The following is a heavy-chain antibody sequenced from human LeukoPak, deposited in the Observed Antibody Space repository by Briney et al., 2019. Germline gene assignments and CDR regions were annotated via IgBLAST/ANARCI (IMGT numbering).Heavy chain of an antibody. CDR3: AREAQDFRTGNHRPGHYDYMDV. V-gene: IGHV4-59*01. CDR1: GGSISSYY. D-gene: IGHD1-14*01. Sequence: SETLSLTCGVSGGSISSYYWAWIRQAPGKGLEWIGYIYYAGSTNYNPSLKSRVTISVEMSRNQFSLRMTSVTAADTAVYYCAREAQDFRTGNHRPGHYDYMDVWGKGTAVTVSS. J-gene: IGHJ6*03. CDR2: IYYAGST.